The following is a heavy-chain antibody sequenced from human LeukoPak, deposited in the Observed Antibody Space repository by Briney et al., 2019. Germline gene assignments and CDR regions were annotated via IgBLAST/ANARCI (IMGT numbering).Heavy chain of an antibody. D-gene: IGHD4-11*01. V-gene: IGHV1-69*13. CDR2: IIPIFGTA. J-gene: IGHJ5*02. CDR1: RGTFISYA. CDR3: ERWGGATVTTGGNWFDP. Sequence: SVKVSCKASRGTFISYAISWVRQAPGQGLEWMGGIIPIFGTANYAQKFQGRVTITADESTSTAYMELSSLRSEDTAVYYCERWGGATVTTGGNWFDPWGQGTLVTVSS.